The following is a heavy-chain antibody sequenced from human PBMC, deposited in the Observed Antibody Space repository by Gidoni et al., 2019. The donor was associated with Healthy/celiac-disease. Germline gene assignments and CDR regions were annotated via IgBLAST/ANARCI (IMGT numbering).Heavy chain of an antibody. V-gene: IGHV3-33*01. CDR3: ARGYRTGYFDY. J-gene: IGHJ4*02. CDR1: GFTFSSYG. Sequence: QVQLVESGGGVVQPGRSLKLSCAASGFTFSSYGMHWVRQAPGKGLVWVAVIWYDGSNKYYADSVKGRFTISRDNSKNTLYLQMNSLRAEDTAVYYCARGYRTGYFDYWGQGTLVTVSS. D-gene: IGHD2-2*01. CDR2: IWYDGSNK.